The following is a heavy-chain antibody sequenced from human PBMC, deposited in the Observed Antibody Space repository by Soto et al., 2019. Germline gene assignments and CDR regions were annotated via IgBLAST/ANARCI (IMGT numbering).Heavy chain of an antibody. D-gene: IGHD2-15*01. CDR2: IWYDGSNK. J-gene: IGHJ5*02. Sequence: GGSLRLSCAASGFTFSSYGMHWVRQAPGKGLEWVAVIWYDGSNKYYADSVKGRFTISRDNSKNTLYLQMNSLRAEDTAVYYCARASGSCSAGSCFYPFWFDPWGQGTLVTVSS. V-gene: IGHV3-33*01. CDR3: ARASGSCSAGSCFYPFWFDP. CDR1: GFTFSSYG.